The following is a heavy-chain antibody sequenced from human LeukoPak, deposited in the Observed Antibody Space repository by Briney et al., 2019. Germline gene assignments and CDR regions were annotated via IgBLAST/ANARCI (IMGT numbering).Heavy chain of an antibody. CDR1: GGSFSGYY. D-gene: IGHD2-2*01. J-gene: IGHJ5*02. CDR2: INHSGST. CDR3: ARTYCSSTSCYLNWFDP. Sequence: PSETLSLTCAVYGGSFSGYYWSWIRQPPGKGQEWIGEINHSGSTNYNPSLKSRVTISVDTSKNQFSLKLSSVTAADTAVYYCARTYCSSTSCYLNWFDPWGQGTLVTVSS. V-gene: IGHV4-34*01.